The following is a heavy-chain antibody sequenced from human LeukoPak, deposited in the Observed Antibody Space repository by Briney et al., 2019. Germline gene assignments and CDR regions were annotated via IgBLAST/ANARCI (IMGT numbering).Heavy chain of an antibody. V-gene: IGHV4-59*01. CDR1: GGSLSSYY. CDR3: ARYISRDYGVGAFDI. J-gene: IGHJ3*02. Sequence: SETLSLTCTVSGGSLSSYYWSWVRQPPGKGLEWIGYIYYSGSTNYNPSLKSRVTISVEKSKNQFSLKLSSVTAADTAVYYCARYISRDYGVGAFDIWGQGTMVTGSS. D-gene: IGHD4-17*01. CDR2: IYYSGST.